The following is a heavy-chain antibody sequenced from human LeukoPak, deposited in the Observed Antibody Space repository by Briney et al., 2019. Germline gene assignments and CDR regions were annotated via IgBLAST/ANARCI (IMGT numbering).Heavy chain of an antibody. D-gene: IGHD7-27*01. Sequence: GASVKVSCKASGYTFTSYDINWVRQATGQGPEWMGWMNPNSGNTGYAQKFQGRVTMTRNTSISTAYMELSSLRSEDTAVYYCARVFSLGRKRNFQHWGQGTLVTVSS. V-gene: IGHV1-8*01. CDR1: GYTFTSYD. CDR2: MNPNSGNT. CDR3: ARVFSLGRKRNFQH. J-gene: IGHJ1*01.